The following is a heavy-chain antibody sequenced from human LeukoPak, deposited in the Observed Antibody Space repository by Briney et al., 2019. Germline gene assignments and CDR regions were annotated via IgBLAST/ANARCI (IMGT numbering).Heavy chain of an antibody. J-gene: IGHJ4*02. D-gene: IGHD6-13*01. CDR3: ARDPTIAAAFAY. CDR1: GGSISSSSYY. Sequence: KTSETLSLTCTVSGGSISSSSYYWGWIRQPPGKGLEWIGSIYYSGSTYYNPSLKSRVTISVDTSKNQFSLKLSSVTAADTAVYYCARDPTIAAAFAYWGQGTLVTVSS. V-gene: IGHV4-39*07. CDR2: IYYSGST.